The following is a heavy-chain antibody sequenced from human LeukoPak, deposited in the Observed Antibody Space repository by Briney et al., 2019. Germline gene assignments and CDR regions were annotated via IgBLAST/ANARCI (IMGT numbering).Heavy chain of an antibody. CDR3: AIARDDAFDI. CDR2: IYPGDSDT. J-gene: IGHJ3*02. V-gene: IGHV5-51*01. CDR1: GYNFTSYW. Sequence: GASLQISCKGSGYNFTSYWIGWVRPMPGKGLEWMGIIYPGDSDTRYSPSFQGQVTISADKSTSTAYLQWSSLKASDTAMYYCAIARDDAFDIWGQGTMVTVSS. D-gene: IGHD2-21*01.